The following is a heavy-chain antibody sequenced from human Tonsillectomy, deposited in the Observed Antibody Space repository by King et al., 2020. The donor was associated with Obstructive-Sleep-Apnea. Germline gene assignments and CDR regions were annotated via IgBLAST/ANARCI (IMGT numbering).Heavy chain of an antibody. CDR2: FDPEDGET. CDR1: GYTLTELS. Sequence: VQLVQSGAEVKKPGASVKVSCKVSGYTLTELSLHGVRQAPGKGLEWMGGFDPEDGETIYAQKLQGRVTMTEDTSTDTAYMALSSLRSEDTAVYYCATGVKEYSSSWRYWYFDLWGRGTLVTVSS. D-gene: IGHD6-13*01. CDR3: ATGVKEYSSSWRYWYFDL. V-gene: IGHV1-24*01. J-gene: IGHJ2*01.